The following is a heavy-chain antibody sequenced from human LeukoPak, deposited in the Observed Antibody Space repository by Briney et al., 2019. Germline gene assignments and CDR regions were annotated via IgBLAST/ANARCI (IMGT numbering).Heavy chain of an antibody. CDR2: TSFDGGNK. J-gene: IGHJ6*02. V-gene: IGHV3-30*18. D-gene: IGHD1-26*01. CDR3: AKGRLLGAPWGMDV. Sequence: LSLTCAVYGGSFSGYYWSWIRQAPGKGLEWVAVTSFDGGNKHYADSVKGRFTISRDNSKNTLYLQMNTLRVEDTAVYYCAKGRLLGAPWGMDVWGQGTTVTVSS. CDR1: GGSFSGYY.